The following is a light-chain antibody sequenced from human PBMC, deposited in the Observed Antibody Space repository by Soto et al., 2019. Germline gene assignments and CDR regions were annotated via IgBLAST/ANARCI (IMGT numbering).Light chain of an antibody. J-gene: IGLJ1*01. Sequence: QSALTQPASVSGSPGQSITVSCTGTSSDVGGYDHVNWYQQHPGKAPKLMIFDVSNRPSGVSNRFSGFKSGNAASLTISGLQAEDEADYYCNSYTSSSTYVFGTGTKGHRP. CDR2: DVS. CDR1: SSDVGGYDH. CDR3: NSYTSSSTYV. V-gene: IGLV2-14*01.